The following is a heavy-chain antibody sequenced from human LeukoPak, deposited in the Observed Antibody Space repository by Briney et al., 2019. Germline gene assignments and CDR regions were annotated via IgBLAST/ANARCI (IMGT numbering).Heavy chain of an antibody. CDR1: GFTFSSYN. CDR3: ARDPYSGSYVDYYYYYYMDV. CDR2: ITSSSSHI. D-gene: IGHD6-13*01. J-gene: IGHJ6*03. V-gene: IGHV3-21*01. Sequence: GGSLRLSCAASGFTFSSYNMNWVRQAPGKGLEWVSSITSSSSHIYYADSVKGRFAISRDNAKNSLYLQIDSLRAEDTAVYYCARDPYSGSYVDYYYYYYMDVWGKGTTVTISS.